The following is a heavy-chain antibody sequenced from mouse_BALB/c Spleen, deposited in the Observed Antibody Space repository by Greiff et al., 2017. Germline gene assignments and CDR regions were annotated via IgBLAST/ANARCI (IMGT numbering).Heavy chain of an antibody. J-gene: IGHJ2*01. CDR1: GYTFTSYW. D-gene: IGHD1-1*01. Sequence: VQLQQSGTVLARPGASVKMSCKASGYTFTSYWMHWVKQRPGQGLEWIGAIYPGNSDTSYNQKFKGKAKLTAVTSTSTAYMELSSLTNEDSAVYYCTSLYYYGSSYSDYWGQGTTLTVSS. CDR3: TSLYYYGSSYSDY. CDR2: IYPGNSDT. V-gene: IGHV1-5*01.